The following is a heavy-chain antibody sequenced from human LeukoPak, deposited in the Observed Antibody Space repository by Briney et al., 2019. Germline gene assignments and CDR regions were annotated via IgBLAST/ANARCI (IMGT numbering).Heavy chain of an antibody. CDR2: VSGSGGST. J-gene: IGHJ4*02. D-gene: IGHD3-9*01. CDR1: GFTFSSYG. Sequence: PGGSLRLSCAASGFTFSSYGMSWVGQAPGKGLEWVAGVSGSGGSTYYADSVKGRFTISRDNSKNTLYLQMTSLRAQHTAVYYCPKVEYDVLTGFGPWGQGTLVTVSS. V-gene: IGHV3-23*01. CDR3: PKVEYDVLTGFGP.